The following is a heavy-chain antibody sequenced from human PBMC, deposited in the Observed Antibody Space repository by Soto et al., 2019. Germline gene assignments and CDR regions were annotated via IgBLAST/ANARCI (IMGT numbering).Heavy chain of an antibody. V-gene: IGHV4-30-4*01. CDR3: SRGTIDDFVTSRSGYGLDV. D-gene: IGHD2-21*02. CDR1: GVSISSADFY. CDR2: MSYSGST. J-gene: IGHJ6*02. Sequence: QVRLQESGPGLVKPSQTLSLTCSVSGVSISSADFYWSWIRQPPGKALEWLGDMSYSGSTYNNPSLQTRITTSLDTSKNHFSPTLTSVTAAVTAVYFCSRGTIDDFVTSRSGYGLDVWGQGTAVSVSS.